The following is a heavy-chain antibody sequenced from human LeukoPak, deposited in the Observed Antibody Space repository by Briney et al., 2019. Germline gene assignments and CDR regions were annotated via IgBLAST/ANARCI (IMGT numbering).Heavy chain of an antibody. J-gene: IGHJ4*02. D-gene: IGHD6-13*01. CDR3: ARHHVRYSSSWYPMISGYFDY. CDR1: GGSFSGYY. CDR2: INHSGST. V-gene: IGHV4-34*01. Sequence: PSETLSLTCAVYGGSFSGYYWSWIRQPPGKGLEWIGEINHSGSTNYNPSLKSRVTISVDTSKNQFSLKLSSVTAADTAVYYCARHHVRYSSSWYPMISGYFDYWGQGTLVTVSS.